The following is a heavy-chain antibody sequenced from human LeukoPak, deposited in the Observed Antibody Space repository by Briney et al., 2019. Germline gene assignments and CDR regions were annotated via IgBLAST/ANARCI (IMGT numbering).Heavy chain of an antibody. CDR2: IYHSGST. V-gene: IGHV4-38-2*02. CDR1: GYSISSGYY. J-gene: IGHJ4*02. Sequence: SETLSLTCTVSGYSISSGYYWGWIRQPPGKGLEWIGSIYHSGSTYYNPSLKSRATISVDTSKNQFSLKLSSVTAADTAVYYCARQRVVQQLVRETFDYWGQGTLVTVSS. D-gene: IGHD6-13*01. CDR3: ARQRVVQQLVRETFDY.